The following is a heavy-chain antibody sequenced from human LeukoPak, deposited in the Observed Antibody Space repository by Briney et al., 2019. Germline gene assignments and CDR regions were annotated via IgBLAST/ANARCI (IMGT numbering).Heavy chain of an antibody. D-gene: IGHD2-2*01. CDR3: ARGGRYCSSTSCYGRYGMDV. CDR2: INHSGST. V-gene: IGHV4-34*01. Sequence: SETLSLTCDVYGGSFSGYYWSWIRQPTGKGLEWIGEINHSGSTNYNPSLKSRVTISVDTSKNQFSLKLSSVTAADTAVYYCARGGRYCSSTSCYGRYGMDVWGKGTTVTVSS. CDR1: GGSFSGYY. J-gene: IGHJ6*04.